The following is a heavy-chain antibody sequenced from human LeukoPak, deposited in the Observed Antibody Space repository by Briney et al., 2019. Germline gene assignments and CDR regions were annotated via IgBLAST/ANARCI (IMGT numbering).Heavy chain of an antibody. CDR2: INAGTGNT. D-gene: IGHD2-21*02. V-gene: IGHV1-3*01. CDR1: GFTFTKYA. J-gene: IGHJ4*02. Sequence: ASVKVSCKASGFTFTKYAIHWVRQAPGQRLEWTGWINAGTGNTIYSQKFQGRVTMTRDTSTNTAYMELSSLRSEDTAVYYCAREAYCGADCYKYFDYWGQGTLVTVSS. CDR3: AREAYCGADCYKYFDY.